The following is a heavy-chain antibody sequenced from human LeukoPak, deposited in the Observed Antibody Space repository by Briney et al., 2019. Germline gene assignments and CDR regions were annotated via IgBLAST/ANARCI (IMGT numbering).Heavy chain of an antibody. CDR1: GYTFTSYY. V-gene: IGHV1-46*01. D-gene: IGHD3-22*01. Sequence: ASVKVSCKASGYTFTSYYMHWVRQAPGQGLEWMGIINPSGGSTSYAQKFQGRVTMTRDTSTSTVYMELSSLRSEDTAAYYCARDSYDSSGYSVPFDYWGQGTLVTVSS. CDR2: INPSGGST. CDR3: ARDSYDSSGYSVPFDY. J-gene: IGHJ4*02.